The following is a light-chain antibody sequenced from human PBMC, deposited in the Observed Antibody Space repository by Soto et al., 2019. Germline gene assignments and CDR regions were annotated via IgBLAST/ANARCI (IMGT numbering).Light chain of an antibody. V-gene: IGKV1-39*01. Sequence: DIQTTQSPSSLSASVGHRFTITCRASQSISSYLNWYQPTPGKAPKLLIFVASSLQSGVPSRLSGSGSGTDFTLTISSLQPEDFALYYGQHYGTSSWTFGQGTKVDIK. CDR2: VAS. CDR3: QHYGTSSWT. CDR1: QSISSY. J-gene: IGKJ1*01.